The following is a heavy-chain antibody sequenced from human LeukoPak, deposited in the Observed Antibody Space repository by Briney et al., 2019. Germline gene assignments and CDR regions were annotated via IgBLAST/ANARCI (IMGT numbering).Heavy chain of an antibody. J-gene: IGHJ4*02. D-gene: IGHD6-13*01. CDR2: IYPGDSDT. Sequence: GESLKISCKGSGYSFTSYWIGWVRQMPGKGLEWMGIIYPGDSDTRYSPSLQGQVTISADKSISTAYLQWSSLKASDTAMYYCARLGIAAAGTSEFDYWGQGTLVTVSS. V-gene: IGHV5-51*01. CDR1: GYSFTSYW. CDR3: ARLGIAAAGTSEFDY.